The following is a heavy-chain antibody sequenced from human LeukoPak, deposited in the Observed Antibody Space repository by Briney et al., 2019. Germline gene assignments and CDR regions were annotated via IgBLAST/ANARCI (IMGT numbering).Heavy chain of an antibody. Sequence: PGGSLRLSCAASGFTFSSYNMNWVRQAPGKGLEWVSYISTSSNTIYYADSVKGRFTISRDNAKNSLYLQMNDLRAEDMAVYYCARVGSYGMDVWGQGTTVTVSS. CDR1: GFTFSSYN. J-gene: IGHJ6*02. CDR3: ARVGSYGMDV. CDR2: ISTSSNTI. D-gene: IGHD3-10*01. V-gene: IGHV3-48*01.